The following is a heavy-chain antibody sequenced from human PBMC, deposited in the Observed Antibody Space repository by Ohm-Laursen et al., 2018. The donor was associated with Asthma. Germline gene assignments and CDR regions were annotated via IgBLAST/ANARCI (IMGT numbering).Heavy chain of an antibody. CDR3: ARDGPSRAVQY. J-gene: IGHJ1*01. CDR2: IDRGDRGGNT. Sequence: SLRLSCAASGFTFSDYYMSWVRQAAGKGLEWVSVIDRGDRGGNTYYADSVKGRFTISRDNSKNTVYLQMNSLRAEDTAVYYCARDGPSRAVQYWGQGTLVTVSS. V-gene: IGHV3-53*01. CDR1: GFTFSDYY.